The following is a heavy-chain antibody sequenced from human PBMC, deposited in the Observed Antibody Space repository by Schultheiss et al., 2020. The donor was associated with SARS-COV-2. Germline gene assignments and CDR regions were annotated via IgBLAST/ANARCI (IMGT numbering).Heavy chain of an antibody. D-gene: IGHD3-22*01. CDR1: GFTVSSNE. CDR3: AKVGQWDYYDSSGYYY. CDR2: ISGGST. V-gene: IGHV3-38-3*01. Sequence: GGSLRLSCAASGFTVSSNEMSWVRQAPGKGLEWVSSISGGSTYYADSVKGRFTISRDNSKNTLYLQMNSLRAEDTAVYYCAKVGQWDYYDSSGYYYWGQGTLVTVSS. J-gene: IGHJ4*02.